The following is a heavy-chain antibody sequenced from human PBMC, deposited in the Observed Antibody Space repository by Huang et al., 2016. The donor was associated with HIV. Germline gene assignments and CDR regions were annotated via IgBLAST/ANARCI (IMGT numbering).Heavy chain of an antibody. Sequence: QVHLVQSGAEVKQPGASVKVSCKASGYTFTNYDINWVRQAPGRGLEWMGWMNPNTGNTGLAQSFQGRVTMTRKTSITTAYMELTSLTSEDTAVYYCARSAYGDLDYWGLGTLVIVSS. CDR2: MNPNTGNT. J-gene: IGHJ4*02. D-gene: IGHD4-17*01. CDR3: ARSAYGDLDY. CDR1: GYTFTNYD. V-gene: IGHV1-8*02.